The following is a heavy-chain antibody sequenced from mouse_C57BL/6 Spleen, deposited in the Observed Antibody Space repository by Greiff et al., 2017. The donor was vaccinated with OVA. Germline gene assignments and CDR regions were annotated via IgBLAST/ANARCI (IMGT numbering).Heavy chain of an antibody. D-gene: IGHD1-1*01. CDR1: GFTFSDFY. CDR2: INYDGRST. Sequence: DVPLVASEGGLVQPGSSMKLSCKASGFTFSDFYMAWVRQVPEKGLEWVANINYDGRSTYYLDSLKSRFIISRDNAKNILYLQMSSLKSEDTATYYCARDRGTTVVALWYFDVWGTGTTVTVSS. J-gene: IGHJ1*03. V-gene: IGHV5-16*01. CDR3: ARDRGTTVVALWYFDV.